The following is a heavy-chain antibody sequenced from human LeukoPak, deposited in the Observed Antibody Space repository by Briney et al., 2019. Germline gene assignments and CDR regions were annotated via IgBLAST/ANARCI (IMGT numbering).Heavy chain of an antibody. CDR3: TIGASARDI. V-gene: IGHV3-73*01. CDR1: GFTFSGSA. Sequence: TGGSLRLSCAASGFTFSGSAMHWVRQASGKGVEWVGRIRSKANSYATAYAASVKGRFTISRDDSKNTAYLQMNSLKTEDTAVYYCTIGASARDIWGQGTMVTVSS. D-gene: IGHD1-26*01. CDR2: IRSKANSYAT. J-gene: IGHJ3*02.